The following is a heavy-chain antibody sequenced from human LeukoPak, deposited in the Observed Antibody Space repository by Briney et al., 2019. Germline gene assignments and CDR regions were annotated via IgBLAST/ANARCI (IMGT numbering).Heavy chain of an antibody. CDR2: ISSSGSTI. Sequence: GGSLRLSCAASGFTFSSYEMNWVRQAPGKGLEWVSYISSSGSTIYYADSVKGRFTISRDNAKNSLYLQMNSLRAEDTAVYYCAKDEYVLYSYGLFDYWGQGTLVTVSP. CDR1: GFTFSSYE. CDR3: AKDEYVLYSYGLFDY. V-gene: IGHV3-48*03. J-gene: IGHJ4*02. D-gene: IGHD5-18*01.